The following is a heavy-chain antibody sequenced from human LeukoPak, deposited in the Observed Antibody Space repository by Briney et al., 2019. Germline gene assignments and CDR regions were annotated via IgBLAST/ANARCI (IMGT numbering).Heavy chain of an antibody. CDR3: AKDLFIGSSGWYGHY. Sequence: GGSLRLSCAASGFTFSSYGMSWVRQAPGKGLEWVSAISGSGGSTYYADSVKGRFTISRDNSKNTLYLQMNSLRAEDTAVYYCAKDLFIGSSGWYGHYWGQGTLVTVSS. CDR2: ISGSGGST. V-gene: IGHV3-23*01. CDR1: GFTFSSYG. D-gene: IGHD6-19*01. J-gene: IGHJ4*02.